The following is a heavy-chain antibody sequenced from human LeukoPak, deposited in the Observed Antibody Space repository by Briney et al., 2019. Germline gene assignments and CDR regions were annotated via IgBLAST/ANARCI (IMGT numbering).Heavy chain of an antibody. CDR3: ARLRITMIVVVSADAFDI. CDR1: GGSISSGSYY. V-gene: IGHV4-61*02. J-gene: IGHJ3*02. Sequence: PSETLSLTCTVFGGSISSGSYYWSWIRQPAGKGLEWIGRIYTSGSTNYNPSLKSRVTISVDTSKNQFSLKLSSVTAADTAVYYCARLRITMIVVVSADAFDIWGQGTMVTVSS. D-gene: IGHD3-22*01. CDR2: IYTSGST.